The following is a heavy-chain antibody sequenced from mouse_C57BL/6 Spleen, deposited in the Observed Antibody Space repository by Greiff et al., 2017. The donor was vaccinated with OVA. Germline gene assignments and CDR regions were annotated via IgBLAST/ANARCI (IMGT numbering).Heavy chain of an antibody. CDR3: ARHYDGDYYAMDY. V-gene: IGHV2-6-1*01. CDR2: IWSDGST. CDR1: GFSLTSYG. J-gene: IGHJ4*01. D-gene: IGHD2-12*01. Sequence: VKLVESGPGLVAPSQSLSITCTVSGFSLTSYGVHWVRQPPGKGLEWLVVIWSDGSTTYNSALKSRLSNSKDNSKDQDFLKMNSLQTDDTAMYYCARHYDGDYYAMDYWGQGTSVTVSS.